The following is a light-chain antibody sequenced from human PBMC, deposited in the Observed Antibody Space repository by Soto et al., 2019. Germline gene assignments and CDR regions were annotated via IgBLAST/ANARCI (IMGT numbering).Light chain of an antibody. Sequence: QSALTQPASVSGSPGQSITISCTGTSSDVGGYNYVSWYQQHPVKAPKLMIYDVSNRPSGVSNRLSGSKSGNTAYLTISGLQAEDEADYYCSSYTSSSTWVFGTGTKLTVL. V-gene: IGLV2-14*01. CDR1: SSDVGGYNY. CDR3: SSYTSSSTWV. J-gene: IGLJ1*01. CDR2: DVS.